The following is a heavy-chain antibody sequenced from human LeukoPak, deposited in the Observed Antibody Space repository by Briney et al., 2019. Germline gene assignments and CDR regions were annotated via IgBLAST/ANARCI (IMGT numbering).Heavy chain of an antibody. V-gene: IGHV3-30*18. CDR1: GFTFSNYG. Sequence: PGRSLRLSCAASGFTFSNYGMHWVRQAPGKGLEWVALISYDGSKKYYVDSVKGRFTISRDNSKNTLDLQMNSLRAEDTAVYYCAKKAFDSGNYHWFDPWGQRTLVTVSS. J-gene: IGHJ5*02. CDR3: AKKAFDSGNYHWFDP. CDR2: ISYDGSKK. D-gene: IGHD3-10*01.